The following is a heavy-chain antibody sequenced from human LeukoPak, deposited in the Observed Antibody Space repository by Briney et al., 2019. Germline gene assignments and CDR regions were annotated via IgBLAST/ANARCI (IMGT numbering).Heavy chain of an antibody. V-gene: IGHV3-30*02. CDR1: GFTFSSYG. J-gene: IGHJ3*02. CDR3: ARATYYYDSSGYSPPWAFDI. Sequence: QPGGSLRLSCAASGFTFSSYGMHWVRQAPGKGLEWVAFIRYDGSNTYYADSVKGRFTISRDNAKNTLYLQMNSLRAEDTAVYYCARATYYYDSSGYSPPWAFDIWGQGTMVTVSS. D-gene: IGHD3-22*01. CDR2: IRYDGSNT.